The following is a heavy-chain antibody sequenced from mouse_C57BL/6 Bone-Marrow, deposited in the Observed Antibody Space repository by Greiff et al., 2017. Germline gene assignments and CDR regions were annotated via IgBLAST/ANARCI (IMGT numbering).Heavy chain of an antibody. V-gene: IGHV1-81*01. D-gene: IGHD2-3*01. J-gene: IGHJ4*01. Sequence: QVQLQQSGAELARPGASVKLSCKASGYTFTSYGISWVKQRTGQGLEWIGEIYPRSGNTYYNEKFKGKATLTADKSSSSAYMELRSLTSEDSAVYFCARGRWLLNAMDYWGQGTSVTVSS. CDR3: ARGRWLLNAMDY. CDR1: GYTFTSYG. CDR2: IYPRSGNT.